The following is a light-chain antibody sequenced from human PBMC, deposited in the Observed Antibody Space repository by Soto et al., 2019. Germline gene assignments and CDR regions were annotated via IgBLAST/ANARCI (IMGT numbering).Light chain of an antibody. V-gene: IGKV1-39*01. CDR2: AAS. CDR1: QNISKY. Sequence: DIQMTQSTSSLSASVGDRVLISCRPSQNISKYLNWYQQKPGQAPKLLIYAASTLHTGVPSRFSGIGSGTEFTLSVSSLQPEDFATYFCQQSFITPRTFGQGTKVEMK. CDR3: QQSFITPRT. J-gene: IGKJ1*01.